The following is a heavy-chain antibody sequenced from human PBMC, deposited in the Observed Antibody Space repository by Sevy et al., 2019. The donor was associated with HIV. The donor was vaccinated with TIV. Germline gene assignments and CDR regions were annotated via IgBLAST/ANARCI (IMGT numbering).Heavy chain of an antibody. J-gene: IGHJ6*02. Sequence: ASVKVSCKASGGTFSSYAISWVRQAPGQGLEWMGGIIPIFGTANYAQKFQGCVTITADESTSTAYMELSSLRSEDTAVYFCASVPAARIPAHYYYGMDVWGQGTTVTVSS. D-gene: IGHD2-2*01. CDR1: GGTFSSYA. CDR3: ASVPAARIPAHYYYGMDV. V-gene: IGHV1-69*13. CDR2: IIPIFGTA.